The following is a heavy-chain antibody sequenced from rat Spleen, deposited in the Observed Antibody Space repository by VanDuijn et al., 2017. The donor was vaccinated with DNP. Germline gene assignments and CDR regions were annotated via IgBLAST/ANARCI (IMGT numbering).Heavy chain of an antibody. CDR2: ISNSGGSS. CDR3: TREEPRVLSYFSSLFDY. J-gene: IGHJ2*01. Sequence: QVQLKESGPGLVQPSQTLSLTCTVSGFSLASYPVSWTRQPPGKGLEWIAAISNSGGSSYFNSALKSRLSISRDTSKSQVFLEMSSLRTEDTAIYFCTREEPRVLSYFSSLFDYWGQGVMVTVSS. D-gene: IGHD1-2*01. CDR1: GFSLASYP. V-gene: IGHV2-6*01.